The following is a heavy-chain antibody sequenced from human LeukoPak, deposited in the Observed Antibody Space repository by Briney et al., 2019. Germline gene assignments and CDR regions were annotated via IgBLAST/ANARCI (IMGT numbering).Heavy chain of an antibody. CDR3: ARGPILLWFGEARSGAAFDI. Sequence: GASVKVSCKASGYTLTSYDINWVRQAAGQGLEWMGWMNPNSGNTGYAQKFQGRVTMTRNTSISTAYMELSSLRSEDTAVYYCARGPILLWFGEARSGAAFDIWGQGTMVTVSS. V-gene: IGHV1-8*01. D-gene: IGHD3-10*01. CDR2: MNPNSGNT. CDR1: GYTLTSYD. J-gene: IGHJ3*02.